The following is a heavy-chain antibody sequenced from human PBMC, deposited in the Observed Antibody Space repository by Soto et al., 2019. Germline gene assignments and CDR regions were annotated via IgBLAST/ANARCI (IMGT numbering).Heavy chain of an antibody. CDR3: TRLERGQIGY. CDR1: GGSISSSTYH. Sequence: PSETLSLTCAVSGGSISSSTYHWGWTRQPPGKGLEWIASIYYTGSTYYNPSLKSRVTLSVDTSKNQFSLNLNSVTAADTALYYCTRLERGQIGYWGQGTLVTVSS. J-gene: IGHJ4*02. V-gene: IGHV4-39*01. D-gene: IGHD1-1*01. CDR2: IYYTGST.